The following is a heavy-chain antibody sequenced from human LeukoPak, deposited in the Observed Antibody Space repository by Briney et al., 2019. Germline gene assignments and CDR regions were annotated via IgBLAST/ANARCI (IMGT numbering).Heavy chain of an antibody. CDR3: ARHYYDSSGFVPDHFDY. CDR1: GGSISSSSYY. D-gene: IGHD3-22*01. V-gene: IGHV4-39*01. Sequence: PSETLSLTCTVSGGSISSSSYYWGWIRQPPGKGLEWIGSIYYSGSTYYSPSLKSRVTISVDTSKNQFSLKLSSVAAADTAVYYCARHYYDSSGFVPDHFDYWGQGTLVTVSS. J-gene: IGHJ4*02. CDR2: IYYSGST.